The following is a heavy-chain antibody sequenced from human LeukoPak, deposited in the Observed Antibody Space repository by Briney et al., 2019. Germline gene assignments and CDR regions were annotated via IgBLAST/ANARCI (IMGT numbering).Heavy chain of an antibody. CDR1: GYTFTGYY. CDR3: ARDAHYDSSGYYGN. Sequence: SVKVSCKASGYTFTGYYMHWVRQAPGQGLEWMGGIIPIFGTADYAQKFQGRVTITADESTSTAYMELSSLRAEDTAVYYCARDAHYDSSGYYGNWGQGTLVTVSS. CDR2: IIPIFGTA. D-gene: IGHD3-22*01. V-gene: IGHV1-69*13. J-gene: IGHJ4*02.